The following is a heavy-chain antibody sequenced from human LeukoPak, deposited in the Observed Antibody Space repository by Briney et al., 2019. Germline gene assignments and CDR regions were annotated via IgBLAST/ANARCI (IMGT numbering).Heavy chain of an antibody. J-gene: IGHJ4*02. Sequence: PGASVKVSCKASGGTFSSYAISWGRQAPGQGLEWMGGIIPIFGTANYAQKFKGRVTINADESTSTAYTELSSLRSEDTAVYYCASSLSVDFWSGYPFDYWGQGTLVTVSS. CDR1: GGTFSSYA. CDR3: ASSLSVDFWSGYPFDY. CDR2: IIPIFGTA. V-gene: IGHV1-69*13. D-gene: IGHD3-3*01.